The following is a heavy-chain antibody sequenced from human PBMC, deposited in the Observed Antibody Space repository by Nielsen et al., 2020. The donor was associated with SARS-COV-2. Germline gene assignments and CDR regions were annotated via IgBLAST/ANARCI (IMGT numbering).Heavy chain of an antibody. CDR3: ARSVYDFWSGYSYYYYMDV. CDR1: GGSFGGYY. D-gene: IGHD3-3*01. CDR2: VNYRGGT. Sequence: SQTLSLTCAVYGGSFGGYYWSWIRQPPGKGLEWIGEVNYRGGTNYNPSLKSRVTISMDASKNQFSLKLSSVTAADTAVYYCARSVYDFWSGYSYYYYMDVWGKGTTVTVSS. V-gene: IGHV4-34*01. J-gene: IGHJ6*03.